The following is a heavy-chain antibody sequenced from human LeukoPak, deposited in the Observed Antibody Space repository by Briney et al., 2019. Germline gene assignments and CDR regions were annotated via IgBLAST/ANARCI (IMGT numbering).Heavy chain of an antibody. D-gene: IGHD5-12*01. J-gene: IGHJ5*02. CDR1: AFNFTAYW. CDR2: INSDGTTT. V-gene: IGHV3-74*01. Sequence: PGGSLRLSCASSAFNFTAYWMHWVRQAPRQGLLWVARINSDGTTTNYADSVKGRFTISRDNAKNTLFLQMNSLRAEDTAVYFCTVSNGGYGPWGQGALVTVSS. CDR3: TVSNGGYGP.